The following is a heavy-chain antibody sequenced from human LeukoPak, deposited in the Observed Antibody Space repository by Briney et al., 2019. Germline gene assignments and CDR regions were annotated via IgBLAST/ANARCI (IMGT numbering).Heavy chain of an antibody. CDR1: GFTFDDYA. V-gene: IGHV3-9*01. J-gene: IGHJ6*03. Sequence: PGRSLRLSCAASGFTFDDYAMHWVRQAPGKGLEWVSGISWNSGSIGYADSVKGRFTISRDNAKNSLYLQMNSLRGEDTALYYCAKGGIYRGYYYYYMDVWGKGTTVTISS. CDR3: AKGGIYRGYYYYYMDV. CDR2: ISWNSGSI. D-gene: IGHD6-13*01.